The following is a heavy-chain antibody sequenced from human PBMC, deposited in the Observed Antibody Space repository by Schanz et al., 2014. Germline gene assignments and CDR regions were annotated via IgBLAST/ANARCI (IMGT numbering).Heavy chain of an antibody. D-gene: IGHD6-13*01. CDR2: ISDYNADT. V-gene: IGHV1-18*04. Sequence: QVQLVQSGAEVKKPGASVKVSCKASGYTFTSYGISWVRQAPGQGPEWMGWISDYNADTKYAQKVQGRVTMTTDTSTSTAYMELRSLRSDDTAVYYCAGAAYSSSWYGESEYLQHWGQGTLXTVSS. CDR3: AGAAYSSSWYGESEYLQH. CDR1: GYTFTSYG. J-gene: IGHJ1*01.